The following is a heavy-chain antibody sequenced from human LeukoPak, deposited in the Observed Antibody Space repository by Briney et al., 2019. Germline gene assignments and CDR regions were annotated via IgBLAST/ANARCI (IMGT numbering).Heavy chain of an antibody. Sequence: PSETLSLTCTVSGGSISSGGYSWSWIRQHPGKGLEWIGYIYYSGSTYYNPSLKSRVTISVDTSKNQSSLKLSSVTAADTAVYYCARESSSEWFDPWGQGTLVTVSS. D-gene: IGHD6-19*01. CDR1: GGSISSGGYS. V-gene: IGHV4-31*03. J-gene: IGHJ5*02. CDR3: ARESSSEWFDP. CDR2: IYYSGST.